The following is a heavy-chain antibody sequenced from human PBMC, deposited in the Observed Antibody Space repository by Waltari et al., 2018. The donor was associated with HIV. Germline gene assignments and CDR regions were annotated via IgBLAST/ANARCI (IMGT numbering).Heavy chain of an antibody. Sequence: EEKLVQSGAEVKEPGESLKISCKSLGNNFAGYWVGWWLQMPGKGLAWMGVIYPGDSDAVYSPSFQGRVIMSTDSSISTVYLQWSSLRASDTAMYYCARRKGDYRTAFDIWGQGTMVTASS. CDR3: ARRKGDYRTAFDI. CDR1: GNNFAGYW. J-gene: IGHJ3*02. D-gene: IGHD4-17*01. CDR2: IYPGDSDA. V-gene: IGHV5-51*01.